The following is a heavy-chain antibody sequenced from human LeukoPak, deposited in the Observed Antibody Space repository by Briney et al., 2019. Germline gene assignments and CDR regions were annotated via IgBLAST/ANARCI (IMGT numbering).Heavy chain of an antibody. D-gene: IGHD3-10*01. CDR2: VYASGST. CDR1: GVSISGYY. Sequence: SETLSLTCTVSGVSISGYYWSWIRQPAGKGLEWIGRVYASGSTVYNPSLKSRVSMSIETSKNQFSLHLRSVTAADTAVYYCAKAPSGRGGYNWFDPWGQGTLVTVSS. J-gene: IGHJ5*02. V-gene: IGHV4-4*07. CDR3: AKAPSGRGGYNWFDP.